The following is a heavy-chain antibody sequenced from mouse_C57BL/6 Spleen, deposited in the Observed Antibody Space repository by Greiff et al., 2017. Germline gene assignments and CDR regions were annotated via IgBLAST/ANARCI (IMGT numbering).Heavy chain of an antibody. CDR1: GFTFSSYA. Sequence: EVLLVESGGGLVKPGGSLKLSCAASGFTFSSYAMSWVRQTPEKRLEWVATISDGGSYTYYPANVKGRFTISRDNAKNNMYLQMSHLKSEDTAVYYCACGGSLYFFDYWGQGTTLTVSS. CDR2: ISDGGSYT. V-gene: IGHV5-4*01. D-gene: IGHD1-1*02. J-gene: IGHJ2*01. CDR3: ACGGSLYFFDY.